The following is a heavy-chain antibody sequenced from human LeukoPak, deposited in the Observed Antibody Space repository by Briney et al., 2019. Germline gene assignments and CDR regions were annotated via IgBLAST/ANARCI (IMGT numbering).Heavy chain of an antibody. CDR3: ARESGSGQLDY. V-gene: IGHV1-18*04. CDR1: EYTFTDYY. D-gene: IGHD6-19*01. Sequence: ASMKVSCKASEYTFTDYYIHWVRQAPGQGLEWMGWINPSNGSTNYVQNFQGRVTMTTATSTSTAYMDLRSLTSGDTAVYFCARESGSGQLDYWGQGTLVTVSS. J-gene: IGHJ4*02. CDR2: INPSNGST.